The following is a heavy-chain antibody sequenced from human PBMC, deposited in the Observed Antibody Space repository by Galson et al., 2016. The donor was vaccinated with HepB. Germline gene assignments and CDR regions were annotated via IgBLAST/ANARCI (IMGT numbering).Heavy chain of an antibody. J-gene: IGHJ4*02. CDR2: INPNNGDT. V-gene: IGHV1-18*01. CDR1: GYTFTNYG. D-gene: IGHD3-22*01. CDR3: ARDLKYSFESSGRSAF. Sequence: SVKVSCKASGYTFTNYGISWVRQAPGQGLEWMAWINPNNGDTKYAQKVQGRGTLTTDTSTSTVYMDLRSLRPDDTAVYYCARDLKYSFESSGRSAFWGQGTLVTVSP.